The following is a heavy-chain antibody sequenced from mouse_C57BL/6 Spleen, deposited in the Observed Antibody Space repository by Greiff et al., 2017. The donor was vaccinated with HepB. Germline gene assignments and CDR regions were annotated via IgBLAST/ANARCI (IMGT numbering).Heavy chain of an antibody. CDR1: GYTFTSYW. Sequence: VQLQQPGAELVKPGASVKLSCKASGYTFTSYWMHWVKQRPGQGLEWIGMIHPNSGSTNYNEKFKSKATLTVDKSSSTAYMQLSSLTSEDSAVYYCARSHYGYDLDDWGQGTTLTVSS. J-gene: IGHJ2*01. CDR2: IHPNSGST. V-gene: IGHV1-64*01. D-gene: IGHD2-2*01. CDR3: ARSHYGYDLDD.